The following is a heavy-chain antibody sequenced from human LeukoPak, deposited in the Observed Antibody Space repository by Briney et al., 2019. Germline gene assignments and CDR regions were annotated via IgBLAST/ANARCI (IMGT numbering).Heavy chain of an antibody. CDR3: ARVGYYSSGPFSYFDY. CDR1: GFSFSAYN. CDR2: ISYDGSNE. Sequence: PGGSLRLSCAASGFSFSAYNMNWVRQAPGKGLEWVAVISYDGSNEYYAESVKGRFTISRDSSENTLYLEMNSLRVEDTAVYYCARVGYYSSGPFSYFDYWGQGTLVTVSS. V-gene: IGHV3-30-3*01. J-gene: IGHJ4*02. D-gene: IGHD3-10*01.